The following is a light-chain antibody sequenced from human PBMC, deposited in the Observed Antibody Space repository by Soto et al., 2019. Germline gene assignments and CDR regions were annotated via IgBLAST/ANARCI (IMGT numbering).Light chain of an antibody. CDR1: SSDVCGYNY. CDR2: DVS. V-gene: IGLV2-14*01. Sequence: QSVLTQSASVSGSPGQSITISCTGTSSDVCGYNYVSWYQQHPGKAPKLMIYDVSNRPSGVSNRFSGSKSGNTASLTISGLQAEDEADYYCSSYTSSSTSLYVFGTGTKVTVL. CDR3: SSYTSSSTSLYV. J-gene: IGLJ1*01.